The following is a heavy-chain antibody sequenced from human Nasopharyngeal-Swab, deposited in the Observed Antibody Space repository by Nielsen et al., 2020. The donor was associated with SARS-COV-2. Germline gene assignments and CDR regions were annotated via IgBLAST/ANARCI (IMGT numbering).Heavy chain of an antibody. D-gene: IGHD1-7*01. CDR2: INQDGSEK. Sequence: GQSLKISCAASGFTFSSYAMSWVRQAPGKGLEWVANINQDGSEKYYVDSVKGRFTISRDNAKNSLYLQMNSLRAEDTAVYYCARFNWNYVGDDAFDIWGQGTMVTVSS. CDR1: GFTFSSYA. V-gene: IGHV3-7*04. CDR3: ARFNWNYVGDDAFDI. J-gene: IGHJ3*02.